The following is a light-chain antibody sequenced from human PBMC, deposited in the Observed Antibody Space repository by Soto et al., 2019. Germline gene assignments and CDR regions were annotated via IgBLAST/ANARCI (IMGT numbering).Light chain of an antibody. Sequence: IVLTQSPGTLSLSPGERATLSCMASQTVSNNFLAWYQEKPGRGPRLLIYGASTRATGIPDRFSGSGSGTDFTLTISRLDPEDFAVYYCRQYGRSLEFAVGGGTKVEIK. J-gene: IGKJ4*01. CDR2: GAS. CDR3: RQYGRSLEFA. CDR1: QTVSNNF. V-gene: IGKV3-20*01.